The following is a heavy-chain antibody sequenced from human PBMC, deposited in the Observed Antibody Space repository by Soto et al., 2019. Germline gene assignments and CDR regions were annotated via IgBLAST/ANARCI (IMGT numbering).Heavy chain of an antibody. CDR1: GFTFSAYV. V-gene: IGHV3-33*01. CDR2: IWHGGTNK. J-gene: IGHJ4*02. D-gene: IGHD1-1*01. Sequence: QVQLVESGGGVVQPGRSLRLSCAASGFTFSAYVMHWVRQAPGKGLEWVAVIWHGGTNKYYADSVKRRFTISRDNSINTLFLQMNSLRAEDTAVYYCAREFRTGTVDYWGQGTLVTVSS. CDR3: AREFRTGTVDY.